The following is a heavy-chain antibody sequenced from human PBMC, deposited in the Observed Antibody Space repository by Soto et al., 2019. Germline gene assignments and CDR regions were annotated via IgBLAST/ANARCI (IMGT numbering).Heavy chain of an antibody. CDR1: GFTFSRYS. CDR2: ISSSSSYI. J-gene: IGHJ6*02. CDR3: ARDLYSSSFPPAYYYYYGMDA. V-gene: IGHV3-21*01. D-gene: IGHD6-13*01. Sequence: GSLRLSCAASGFTFSRYSMNWVRQAPGKGLEWVSSISSSSSYIYYADSVKGRFTISRDNAKNSLYLQMNSLRAEDTAVYYCARDLYSSSFPPAYYYYYGMDAWGQGTTVTVSS.